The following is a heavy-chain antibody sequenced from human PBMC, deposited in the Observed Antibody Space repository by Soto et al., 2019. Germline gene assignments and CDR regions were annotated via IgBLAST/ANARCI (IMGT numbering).Heavy chain of an antibody. CDR1: GDSVSSNSAA. CDR2: TYYRSKWYN. Sequence: SQTLSLTCAISGDSVSSNSAAWNWISQSPSRGLEWLGRTYYRSKWYNDYAVSVKSRITINPDTSKNQFSLQLNSVTPEDTAVYYCARVPGVVVPAAMNYYYGMDVWGQGTTVTVSS. D-gene: IGHD2-2*01. J-gene: IGHJ6*02. CDR3: ARVPGVVVPAAMNYYYGMDV. V-gene: IGHV6-1*01.